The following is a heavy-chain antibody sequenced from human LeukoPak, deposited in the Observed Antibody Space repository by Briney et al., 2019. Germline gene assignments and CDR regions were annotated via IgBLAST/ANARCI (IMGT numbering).Heavy chain of an antibody. CDR1: GYSLTSYW. CDR2: IYPGDSDT. CDR3: ARQGDYYDSSGYYFY. Sequence: GESLKISCKGSGYSLTSYWIGWVRQMPGKGLEWMGIIYPGDSDTGYSPSFQGQVTISADKSISTAYLQWSSLKASDTAMYYCARQGDYYDSSGYYFYWGQGTLVTVSS. J-gene: IGHJ4*02. D-gene: IGHD3-22*01. V-gene: IGHV5-51*01.